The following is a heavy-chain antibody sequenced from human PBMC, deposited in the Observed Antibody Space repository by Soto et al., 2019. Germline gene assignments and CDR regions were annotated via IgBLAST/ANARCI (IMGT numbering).Heavy chain of an antibody. Sequence: VASVKVSCKASGGTFSSYTISWVRQAPGQGLEWMGRIIPILGIANYAQKLQGRVTMTTDTSTSTAYMELRSLRSDDTAVYYCARDLAVGLVDYWGQGTLVTVSS. V-gene: IGHV1-69*04. D-gene: IGHD6-19*01. CDR1: GGTFSSYT. CDR3: ARDLAVGLVDY. J-gene: IGHJ4*02. CDR2: IIPILGIA.